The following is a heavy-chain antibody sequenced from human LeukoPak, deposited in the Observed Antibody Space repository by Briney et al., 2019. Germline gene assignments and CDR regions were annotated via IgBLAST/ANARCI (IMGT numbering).Heavy chain of an antibody. CDR2: IYYSGNT. Sequence: PSETLSLTCTVSNGSISTYYWSWIRQPPGKGLEWIGHIYYSGNTNYNPSLRSRITISVDTSKNHFSLKLSSVTAADTAIYYCARDLIAVPYNWFDPWGQGILVTVSS. V-gene: IGHV4-59*01. CDR1: NGSISTYY. J-gene: IGHJ5*02. CDR3: ARDLIAVPYNWFDP. D-gene: IGHD6-19*01.